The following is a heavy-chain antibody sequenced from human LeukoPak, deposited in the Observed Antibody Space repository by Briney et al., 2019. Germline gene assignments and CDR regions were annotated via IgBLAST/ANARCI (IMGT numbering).Heavy chain of an antibody. D-gene: IGHD2-2*01. V-gene: IGHV1-18*01. Sequence: ASVKVSCKASGYTFTSYGISWVRQAPGQGLEWMGWISAYNGNTNYAQKLQGRVTMTTDTSTSTAYMELRSLRSDDTAVYYCAREAYCSSTSCTSGLYYYYYMDVWGKGTTVTVSS. J-gene: IGHJ6*03. CDR3: AREAYCSSTSCTSGLYYYYYMDV. CDR1: GYTFTSYG. CDR2: ISAYNGNT.